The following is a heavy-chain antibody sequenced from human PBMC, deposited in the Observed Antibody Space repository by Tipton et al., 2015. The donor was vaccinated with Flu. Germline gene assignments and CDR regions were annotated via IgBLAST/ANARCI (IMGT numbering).Heavy chain of an antibody. Sequence: SLRLSCAASGFTFSSYSMNWVRQAPGKGLEWVSSITSTSSYLYYTDSVKGRFTISRDNAKNSLFLQMNSLRAEDTAVYYCASWAGCIYATCSTSESLPRPLDYWGQGTLVTVSS. V-gene: IGHV3-21*01. CDR3: ASWAGCIYATCSTSESLPRPLDY. CDR2: ITSTSSYL. D-gene: IGHD3-10*01. J-gene: IGHJ4*02. CDR1: GFTFSSYS.